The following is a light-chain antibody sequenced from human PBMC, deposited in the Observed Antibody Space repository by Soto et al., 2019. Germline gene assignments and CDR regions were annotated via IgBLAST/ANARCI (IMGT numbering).Light chain of an antibody. Sequence: QSVLTQPASVSGSPGQSITISCTGTSSDVGAYIFVSWYQQHPGKAPKLMIYDIINRPSGVSNRFSGSKSGNTASLTISVLQAEDEADYYCVSFTTSRSYVFGTGTKLTVL. CDR2: DII. CDR3: VSFTTSRSYV. V-gene: IGLV2-14*03. J-gene: IGLJ1*01. CDR1: SSDVGAYIF.